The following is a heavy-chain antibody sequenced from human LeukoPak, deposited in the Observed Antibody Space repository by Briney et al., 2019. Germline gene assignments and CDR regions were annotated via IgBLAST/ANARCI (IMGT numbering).Heavy chain of an antibody. V-gene: IGHV2-70*11. J-gene: IGHJ4*02. D-gene: IGHD6-6*01. CDR3: ARTSYSSSSVFFDY. CDR2: IDWDDDT. CDR1: GFSLSTSGMC. Sequence: RASGPALVKPTQTLTLTCTFSGFSLSTSGMCVSWIRQPPGKALEWLARIDWDDDTYYSTSLKTGLTTSKDTSKNQVVLTMINMDPVDTATYYCARTSYSSSSVFFDYWGQGTLVTVSS.